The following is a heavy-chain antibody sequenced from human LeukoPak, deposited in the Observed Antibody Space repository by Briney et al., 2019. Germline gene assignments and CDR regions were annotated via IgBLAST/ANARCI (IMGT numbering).Heavy chain of an antibody. Sequence: SVKVSCKASRGTFSSSAITWVRQAPGQGLERMGGIIPIFDTAKYVQKFEGRVTITADESTSTAYMELSSLRSEDTAVYYCASGELTIRYHYGMDVWGQGTTVTVSS. D-gene: IGHD3-3*01. CDR2: IIPIFDTA. CDR1: RGTFSSSA. V-gene: IGHV1-69*13. CDR3: ASGELTIRYHYGMDV. J-gene: IGHJ6*02.